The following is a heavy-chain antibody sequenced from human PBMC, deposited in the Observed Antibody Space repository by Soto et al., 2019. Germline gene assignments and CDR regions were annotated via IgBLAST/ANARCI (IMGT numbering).Heavy chain of an antibody. CDR2: MNPNSGNT. D-gene: IGHD3-3*02. V-gene: IGHV1-8*01. Sequence: QVQLVQSGAEVKKPGASVKVSCKASGYTFTSYDINWVRQATGQGLEWMGWMNPNSGNTGYAQKFQGRVNMTKNTXXXXXXXXXXXXXXXXXXXXXXAXGVISGHVWGQGTTVTVSS. CDR1: GYTFTSYD. J-gene: IGHJ6*02. CDR3: AXGVISGHV.